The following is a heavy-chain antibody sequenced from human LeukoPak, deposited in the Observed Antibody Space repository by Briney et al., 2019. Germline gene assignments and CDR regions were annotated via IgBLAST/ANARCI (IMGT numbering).Heavy chain of an antibody. D-gene: IGHD5-24*01. CDR1: GFTFSNYD. J-gene: IGHJ4*02. V-gene: IGHV3-21*01. CDR3: ARGEEKATITALDS. CDR2: ISSSSSYI. Sequence: PGGSLRLSCAASGFTFSNYDMHWVRQAPGKGLEWVSAISSSSSYIYYADSIKGRFTISRDNAENSLYLQMSSLRAVDTAVYFCARGEEKATITALDSWGQGTLATVSS.